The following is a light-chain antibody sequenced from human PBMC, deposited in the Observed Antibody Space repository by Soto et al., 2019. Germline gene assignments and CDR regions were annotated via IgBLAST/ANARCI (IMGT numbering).Light chain of an antibody. CDR2: DVT. J-gene: IGLJ3*02. CDR1: SSDVGGYNY. CDR3: TSYTTSSPYLV. V-gene: IGLV2-14*03. Sequence: QSALTQPASVSGSPGQSITISCTGTSSDVGGYNYVSWYQHQPGKAPQLMIYDVTNRPSGVSNRFSGSKSGNTASLTISGLQAEDEADYYCTSYTTSSPYLVFGGGTKLTVL.